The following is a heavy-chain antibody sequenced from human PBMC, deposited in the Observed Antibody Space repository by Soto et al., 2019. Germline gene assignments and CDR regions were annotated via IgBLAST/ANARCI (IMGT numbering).Heavy chain of an antibody. CDR2: ISYDGSNK. CDR3: AKHGGAYGDYVVSSLDY. V-gene: IGHV3-30*18. Sequence: PGGSLRLSCAASGFTFSSYGMHWVRQAPGKGLEWVAVISYDGSNKYYADSVKGRFTISRDNSKNTLYLQMNSLRAEDTAVYYCAKHGGAYGDYVVSSLDYWGQGTLVTVSS. D-gene: IGHD4-17*01. CDR1: GFTFSSYG. J-gene: IGHJ4*02.